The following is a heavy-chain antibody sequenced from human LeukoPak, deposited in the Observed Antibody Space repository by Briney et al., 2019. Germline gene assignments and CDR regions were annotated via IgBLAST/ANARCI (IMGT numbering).Heavy chain of an antibody. CDR3: ARDVNDAFDI. J-gene: IGHJ3*02. CDR2: IYYSGGT. Sequence: SETLSLTCTVSGGSISSGDYYWSWIRQPPGKGLEWIGYIYYSGGTYYNPSLKSRVTISVDTSKNQFSLKLSSVTAADTAVYYCARDVNDAFDIWGQGTMVTVSS. CDR1: GGSISSGDYY. V-gene: IGHV4-30-4*01.